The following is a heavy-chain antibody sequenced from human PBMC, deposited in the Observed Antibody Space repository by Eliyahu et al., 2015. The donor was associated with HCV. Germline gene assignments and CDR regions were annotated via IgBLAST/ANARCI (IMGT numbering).Heavy chain of an antibody. CDR2: ISGSGVDT. V-gene: IGHV3-23*04. Sequence: DVQVVESGGGLVQPGGSLRLSCAASGFPFSDYAMSWVRQAPGKGLGWVSAISGSGVDTHYADSVKGRFTISRDNSKNTLFLQMNSLRAEDTAVYYCAKHSYGYLAWFDPWGQGALVTVSS. CDR1: GFPFSDYA. D-gene: IGHD5-18*01. CDR3: AKHSYGYLAWFDP. J-gene: IGHJ5*02.